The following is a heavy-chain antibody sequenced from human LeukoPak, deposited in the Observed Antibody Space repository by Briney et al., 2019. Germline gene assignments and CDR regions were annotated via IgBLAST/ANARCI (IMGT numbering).Heavy chain of an antibody. D-gene: IGHD5-12*01. CDR2: IRYDGSNK. Sequence: GGSLRLSCAASGFTFSSYGMHWVRQAPGKGLEWVTFIRYDGSNKYYADSVKGRFIISRDNSKNTLYLQMNSLRAEDTAVSYCAKDTVKVTTIRRVPHYMDVWGKGTTVTISS. CDR1: GFTFSSYG. J-gene: IGHJ6*03. CDR3: AKDTVKVTTIRRVPHYMDV. V-gene: IGHV3-30*02.